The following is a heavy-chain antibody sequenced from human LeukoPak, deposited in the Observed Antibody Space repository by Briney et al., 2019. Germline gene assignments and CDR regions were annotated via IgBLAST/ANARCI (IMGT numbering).Heavy chain of an antibody. CDR2: IYYSGST. CDR1: GGSISSSSYY. V-gene: IGHV4-39*01. J-gene: IGHJ4*02. Sequence: PSETLSLTCTVSGGSISSSSYYWGWIRQPPGKGLEWIGSIYYSGSTYYNPSLKSRVTISVDTSKNQFSLKLSSVTAADTAVYYCARQDSSGWYALRYFDYWGQGTLVTVSS. D-gene: IGHD6-19*01. CDR3: ARQDSSGWYALRYFDY.